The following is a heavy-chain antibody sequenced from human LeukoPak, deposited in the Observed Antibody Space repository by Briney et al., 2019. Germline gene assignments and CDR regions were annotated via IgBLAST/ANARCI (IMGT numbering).Heavy chain of an antibody. Sequence: PGGSLRLSCAASGITFSSYGMNWVRQAPGKGLEWVSSISSSSSYIYYADSVKGRFTISRDNAKNSLYLQMNSLRAEDTAVYYCARVDFPLDYGDYVWARGLYYYYYYYMDVWGKGTTVTVSS. CDR1: GITFSSYG. CDR2: ISSSSSYI. D-gene: IGHD4-17*01. J-gene: IGHJ6*03. CDR3: ARVDFPLDYGDYVWARGLYYYYYYYMDV. V-gene: IGHV3-21*01.